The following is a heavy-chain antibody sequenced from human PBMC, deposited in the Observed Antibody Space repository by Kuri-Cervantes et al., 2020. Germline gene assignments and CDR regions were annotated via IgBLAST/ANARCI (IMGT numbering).Heavy chain of an antibody. J-gene: IGHJ6*02. V-gene: IGHV4-34*01. CDR3: AWGDGMDV. Sequence: GSLRLSCAVYGGSFSGYYWGWIRQPPGKGLEWIGEINHSGSTNYNPYLKSRVTISVDTSKNQFSLKLSSVTAADTAVYYCAWGDGMDVWGQGTTVTVSS. CDR2: INHSGST. CDR1: GGSFSGYY.